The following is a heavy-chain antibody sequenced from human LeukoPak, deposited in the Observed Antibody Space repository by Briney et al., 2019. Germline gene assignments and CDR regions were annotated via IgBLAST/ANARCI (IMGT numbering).Heavy chain of an antibody. Sequence: PSGTLSLTCAVSDGSISSSNWWSWVRQPPGKGLEWIGEIYHSGSTNYNPSLKSRVTISVDKSKNQFSLKLSSVTAADTAVYYCARGEVGGGNSYFDYWGQGTLVTVSS. CDR2: IYHSGST. V-gene: IGHV4-4*02. CDR1: DGSISSSNW. CDR3: ARGEVGGGNSYFDY. J-gene: IGHJ4*02. D-gene: IGHD4-23*01.